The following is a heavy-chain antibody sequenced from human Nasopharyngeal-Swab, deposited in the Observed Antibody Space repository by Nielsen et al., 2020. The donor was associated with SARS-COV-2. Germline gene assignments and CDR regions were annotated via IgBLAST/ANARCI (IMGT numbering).Heavy chain of an antibody. J-gene: IGHJ6*02. CDR3: AREAPQTVRDYSYHAMDV. V-gene: IGHV4-59*01. CDR1: GGSISSFY. Sequence: SETLSLTFPAPGGSISSFYWNWIRQPPGKGLEWIGFIYYSGNTNYNPSLKSRVTISVATSKDQFSLKLSSVTAADTAVYYDAREAPQTVRDYSYHAMDVWGQGATVTVSS. CDR2: IYYSGNT. D-gene: IGHD2-21*02.